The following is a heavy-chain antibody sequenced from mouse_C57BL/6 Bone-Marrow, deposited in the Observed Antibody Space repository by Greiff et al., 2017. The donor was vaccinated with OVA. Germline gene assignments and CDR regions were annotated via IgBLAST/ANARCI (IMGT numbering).Heavy chain of an antibody. CDR1: GFSLTSYA. Sequence: VNLVESGPGLVAPSQSLSITCTVSGFSLTSYAISWVRQPPGKGLEWLGVIWTGGGTNYNSALKSRLSISKDNSKSQVFLKMNSLQTDDTARYYCARKTYYSNYDAMDYWGQGTSVTVSS. D-gene: IGHD2-5*01. J-gene: IGHJ4*01. CDR2: IWTGGGT. V-gene: IGHV2-9-1*01. CDR3: ARKTYYSNYDAMDY.